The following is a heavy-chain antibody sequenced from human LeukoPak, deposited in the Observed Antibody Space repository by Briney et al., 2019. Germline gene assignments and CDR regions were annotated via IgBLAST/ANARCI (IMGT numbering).Heavy chain of an antibody. Sequence: GGSLRLSCVVSGFTFSNFWMSWVRQAPGKGLEWVANIKLDGSEKNYVDSVKGRFTISRDNTKNSLYLQMNSLRAEDTAVFYCARDQYDTWSRRGNFDSWGQGTLVIVSS. D-gene: IGHD3-3*01. CDR2: IKLDGSEK. J-gene: IGHJ4*02. CDR3: ARDQYDTWSRRGNFDS. V-gene: IGHV3-7*03. CDR1: GFTFSNFW.